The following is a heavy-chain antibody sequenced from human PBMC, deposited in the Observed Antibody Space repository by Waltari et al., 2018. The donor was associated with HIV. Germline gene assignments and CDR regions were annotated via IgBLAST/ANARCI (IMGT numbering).Heavy chain of an antibody. J-gene: IGHJ4*02. Sequence: QVQLVQSGSELQKPGASLKVSCKASGYTFTNYAINWVRTAPGQGLEWMRWINPNTGNPTYAQGFTGLFVFSLDTSVSTAYLQISSLKAEDTAVYYCAREGDSSGYYFPYYFDYWGQGTLVTVSS. V-gene: IGHV7-4-1*02. D-gene: IGHD3-22*01. CDR3: AREGDSSGYYFPYYFDY. CDR1: GYTFTNYA. CDR2: INPNTGNP.